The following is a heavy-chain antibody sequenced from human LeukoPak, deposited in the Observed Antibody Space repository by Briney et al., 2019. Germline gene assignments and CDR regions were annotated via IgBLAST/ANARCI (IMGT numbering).Heavy chain of an antibody. CDR2: INHSGST. V-gene: IGHV4-34*01. J-gene: IGHJ4*02. CDR3: ARGLQRPKRYFDY. CDR1: GGSFSGYY. Sequence: PSETLSLTCAVYGGSFSGYYWSWIRQPPGKGLEWIGEINHSGSTNYNPSLKSRVTISVDTSKNQFSLKLSSVTAADTAVYYCARGLQRPKRYFDYWGQGTLVTVSS. D-gene: IGHD6-25*01.